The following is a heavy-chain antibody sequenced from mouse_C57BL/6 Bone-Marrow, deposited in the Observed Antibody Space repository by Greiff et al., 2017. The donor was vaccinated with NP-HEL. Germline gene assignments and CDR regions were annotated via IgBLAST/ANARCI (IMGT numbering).Heavy chain of an antibody. Sequence: EVKVVESGPELVKPGASVKISCKASGYSFTGYFMNWVKQSHGKSLEWIGRINPYNGDTFYNQKFKGKATLTVDKSSSTAHMELLSLTSEDFAVYYCARSHYYGSRNYAMDYWGQGTSVTVSS. CDR3: ARSHYYGSRNYAMDY. V-gene: IGHV1-37*01. D-gene: IGHD1-1*01. J-gene: IGHJ4*01. CDR1: GYSFTGYF. CDR2: INPYNGDT.